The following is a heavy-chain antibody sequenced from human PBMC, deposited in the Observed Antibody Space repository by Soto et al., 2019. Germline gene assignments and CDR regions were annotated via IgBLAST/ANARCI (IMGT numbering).Heavy chain of an antibody. D-gene: IGHD1-1*01. CDR2: IYYSGST. CDR3: AREPTSYYYHYGMDV. J-gene: IGHJ6*02. Sequence: PSETLSLTCTVSGGSISSGDYYWSWIRQPPGKGLEWIGYIYYSGSTNYNPSLKSRVTISVDTSKNQFSLKLTSVTAADTAVYYCAREPTSYYYHYGMDVLGQGTTVTVSS. V-gene: IGHV4-30-4*01. CDR1: GGSISSGDYY.